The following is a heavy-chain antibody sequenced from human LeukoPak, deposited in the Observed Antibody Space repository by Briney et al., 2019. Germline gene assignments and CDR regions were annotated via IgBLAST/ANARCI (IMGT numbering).Heavy chain of an antibody. D-gene: IGHD4-17*01. CDR1: GGTFSSYA. V-gene: IGHV1-69*13. CDR3: ARVSPYGDYSYYFDY. CDR2: IIPIFGTA. J-gene: IGHJ4*02. Sequence: GASVKVSCKASGGTFSSYAISWVRQAPGQGLEWMGGIIPIFGTANYAQKFQGRVTITAGESTSTAYMELSSLRSEDTAVYYCARVSPYGDYSYYFDYWGQGTLVTVSS.